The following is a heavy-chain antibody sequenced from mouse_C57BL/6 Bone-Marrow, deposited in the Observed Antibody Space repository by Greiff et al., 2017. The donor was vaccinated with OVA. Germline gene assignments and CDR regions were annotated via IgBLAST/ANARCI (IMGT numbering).Heavy chain of an antibody. CDR2: IYPGSGST. CDR1: GYTFTSYW. D-gene: IGHD1-1*01. Sequence: QVQLQQPGAELVKPGASVKMSCKASGYTFTSYWITWVKQRPGQGLEWIGDIYPGSGSTNYNEKFKSKATLTVGTSSSTAYMQLSSLTSEDSAVYYCARSYYGSSYDYFDYWGQGTTLTVSS. J-gene: IGHJ2*01. CDR3: ARSYYGSSYDYFDY. V-gene: IGHV1-55*01.